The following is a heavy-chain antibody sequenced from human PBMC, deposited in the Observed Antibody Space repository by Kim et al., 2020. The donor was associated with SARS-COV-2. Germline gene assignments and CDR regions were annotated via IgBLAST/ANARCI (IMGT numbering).Heavy chain of an antibody. V-gene: IGHV4-34*01. Sequence: SETLSLTCAVYGGSFSGYYWSWIRQPPGKGLEWIGEINHSGSTNYNPSLKSRVTISVDTSKNQFSLKLSSVTAADTAVYYCARGYTRYSSSGFDYWGQGTLVTVSS. CDR1: GGSFSGYY. CDR3: ARGYTRYSSSGFDY. J-gene: IGHJ4*02. D-gene: IGHD6-6*01. CDR2: INHSGST.